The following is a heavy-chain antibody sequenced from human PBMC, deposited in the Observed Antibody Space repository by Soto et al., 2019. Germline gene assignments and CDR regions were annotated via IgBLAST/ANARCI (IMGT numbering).Heavy chain of an antibody. Sequence: GGSLRLSCAASGLTFSTYWMSWVRQAPGKGLEWVANIKQDGSEKYYVDSVEGRFTISRDNAKNSLYLQMNSLRAEDTAVYYCATTVAGFFDNWGQGSLVTVSS. D-gene: IGHD6-19*01. V-gene: IGHV3-7*01. J-gene: IGHJ4*02. CDR1: GLTFSTYW. CDR3: ATTVAGFFDN. CDR2: IKQDGSEK.